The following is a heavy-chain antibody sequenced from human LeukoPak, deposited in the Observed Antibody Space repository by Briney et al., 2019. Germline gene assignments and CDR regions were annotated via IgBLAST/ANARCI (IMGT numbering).Heavy chain of an antibody. V-gene: IGHV3-48*01. CDR2: ISSSSSTI. CDR1: GFTFSSYS. D-gene: IGHD3-16*01. CDR3: ARDGGFAY. J-gene: IGHJ4*02. Sequence: GRSLRLSCAASGFTFSSYSMNWVRQAPGKGLEWVSYISSSSSTIHYADSVKGRFTISRDNAKNSLYLQMDSLRAEDTAVYHCARDGGFAYWGQGTLVTVSS.